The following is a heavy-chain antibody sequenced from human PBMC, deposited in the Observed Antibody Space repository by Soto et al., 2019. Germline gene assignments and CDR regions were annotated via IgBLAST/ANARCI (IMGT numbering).Heavy chain of an antibody. CDR2: ISGSGDRT. J-gene: IGHJ6*02. CDR3: ASGRGRYFYYGMDV. D-gene: IGHD1-26*01. V-gene: IGHV3-23*01. CDR1: GFTFSSYA. Sequence: EVQLLESGGGLVQPGGSLRLSCAASGFTFSSYAITWVRQAPGKGLEWVSVISGSGDRTYYADSVKGRFTISRDNSKNRLYLKMNSRRAEDTAVYYCASGRGRYFYYGMDVWGQGTTVTVSS.